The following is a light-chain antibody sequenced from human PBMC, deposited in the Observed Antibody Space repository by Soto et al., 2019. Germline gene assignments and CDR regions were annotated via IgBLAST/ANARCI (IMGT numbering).Light chain of an antibody. V-gene: IGKV1-39*01. CDR3: QQSHSIPYT. Sequence: DIQMTQSPSSLYASVGDIVTITCRASQTISSYLNWYQQKPGKAPKLLIYAASSLQSGVPSRFSGSGSGTDFTLTISSLQPEDFATYYCQQSHSIPYTFGQGTKLEIK. J-gene: IGKJ2*01. CDR2: AAS. CDR1: QTISSY.